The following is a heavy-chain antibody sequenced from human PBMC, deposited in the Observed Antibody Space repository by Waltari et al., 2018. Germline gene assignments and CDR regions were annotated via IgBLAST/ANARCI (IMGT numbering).Heavy chain of an antibody. CDR1: GYTLPSYA. CDR2: INAGSGDT. CDR3: ATGGSYFDS. Sequence: VQLVQSGAEVKRPGASLKVSCTAAGYTLPSYAMHWVRQVPGQGLDWMGWINAGSGDTKYSQKFQARVTITRDTSASTAYMELSSLTSEDTAVYYCATGGSYFDSWGQGTLVTVAS. V-gene: IGHV1-3*01. J-gene: IGHJ4*02. D-gene: IGHD2-8*02.